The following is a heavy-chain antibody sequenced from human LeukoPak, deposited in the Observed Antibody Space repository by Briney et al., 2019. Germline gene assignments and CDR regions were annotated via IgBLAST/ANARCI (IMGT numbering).Heavy chain of an antibody. D-gene: IGHD3-3*01. J-gene: IGHJ4*02. CDR2: INPSGGST. CDR1: GYTFTTYY. Sequence: ASVKVSCKASGYTFTTYYIHWVRQAPGQGLEWMGIINPSGGSTSYPQKFQGRVTMTRDMSTSTVYMELSSLTSGDTAVYYCARGWSGDYWGQGTLVTVSS. CDR3: ARGWSGDY. V-gene: IGHV1-46*01.